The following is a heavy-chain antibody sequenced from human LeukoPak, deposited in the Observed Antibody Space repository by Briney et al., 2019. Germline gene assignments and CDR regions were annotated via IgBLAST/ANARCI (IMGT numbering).Heavy chain of an antibody. CDR2: ISRSRTYI. Sequence: PGGSLRLSCAASGFTFSSYSMNWVRQAPGKGLEWVSSISRSRTYIYYADSVRGRFTISRDNAKNSLYLQMNSLRAEDTAVYYCARDLRAVLDYWGQGTLVTVSS. J-gene: IGHJ4*02. CDR3: ARDLRAVLDY. D-gene: IGHD1-26*01. V-gene: IGHV3-21*01. CDR1: GFTFSSYS.